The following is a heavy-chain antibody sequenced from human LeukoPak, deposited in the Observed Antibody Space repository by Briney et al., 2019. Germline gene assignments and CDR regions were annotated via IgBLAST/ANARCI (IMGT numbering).Heavy chain of an antibody. Sequence: PGGSLRLSCAASGVTFSSYAMSWVRQAPGKGLEWVSTISDSGGSTYYADSVKGGFTTSRDHSKNPLYLQMHSLRAEDTAIYFCAKILWRPFASVNQYFGSWGEGTLVTGSS. CDR1: GVTFSSYA. CDR3: AKILWRPFASVNQYFGS. CDR2: ISDSGGST. J-gene: IGHJ4*02. D-gene: IGHD2/OR15-2a*01. V-gene: IGHV3-23*01.